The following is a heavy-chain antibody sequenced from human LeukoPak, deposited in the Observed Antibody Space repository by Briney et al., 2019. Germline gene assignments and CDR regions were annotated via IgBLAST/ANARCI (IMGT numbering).Heavy chain of an antibody. J-gene: IGHJ5*02. CDR3: ARDAVRYYGSGSYYKNSLYNWFDP. D-gene: IGHD3-10*01. V-gene: IGHV4-59*12. CDR2: ISYSGSA. CDR1: GGSITGFY. Sequence: PSETLSLTCSVSGGSITGFYWTWIRQPPGKGLEWIGHISYSGSAEYHPSLRSQATISVDASKNQFSLKLSSVTAADTAVYYCARDAVRYYGSGSYYKNSLYNWFDPWGQGTLVTVSS.